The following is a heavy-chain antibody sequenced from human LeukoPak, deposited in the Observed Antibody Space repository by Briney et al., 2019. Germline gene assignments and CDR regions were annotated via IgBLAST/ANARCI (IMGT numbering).Heavy chain of an antibody. Sequence: SETLSLTCTVPGGSISGYYWSWIRQPAGKGLEWIGRIYITGSTNYNPSLKSRVTMSVDTTKNQFSLKLSSVTAADAAVYYCARDSSQPNTFDIWGQGTMVTVSS. CDR2: IYITGST. J-gene: IGHJ3*02. V-gene: IGHV4-4*07. CDR1: GGSISGYY. D-gene: IGHD6-6*01. CDR3: ARDSSQPNTFDI.